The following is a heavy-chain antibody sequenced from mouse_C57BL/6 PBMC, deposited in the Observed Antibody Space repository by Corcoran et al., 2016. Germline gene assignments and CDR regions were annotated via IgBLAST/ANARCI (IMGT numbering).Heavy chain of an antibody. CDR2: IYPGSGNT. J-gene: IGHJ1*03. Sequence: QVQLQQSGPELVKPGASVKISCKASGYSFTSYYIHWVKQRPGQGLEWIGWIYPGSGNTKYNEKFKGKATLTADTSSSTAYMQLSSLTSEDSAVYYCARWNYYGSSYNWYFDVWGTGTTVTVSS. D-gene: IGHD1-1*01. V-gene: IGHV1-66*01. CDR1: GYSFTSYY. CDR3: ARWNYYGSSYNWYFDV.